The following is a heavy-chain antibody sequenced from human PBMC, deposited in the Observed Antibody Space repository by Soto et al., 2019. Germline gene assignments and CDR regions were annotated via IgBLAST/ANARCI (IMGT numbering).Heavy chain of an antibody. CDR3: VRDGTGYYYGMDV. D-gene: IGHD1-1*01. V-gene: IGHV4-34*01. Sequence: QVQLQQWGAGLLKPSETLSLTCAVYGGSFSGYYWSWIRQPPGKGLEWIGEINHSGSTNYNPSLKSRVTISVDTSKNQFSLKLSSVTAADTAVYYCVRDGTGYYYGMDVWGQGTTVTVSS. CDR2: INHSGST. CDR1: GGSFSGYY. J-gene: IGHJ6*02.